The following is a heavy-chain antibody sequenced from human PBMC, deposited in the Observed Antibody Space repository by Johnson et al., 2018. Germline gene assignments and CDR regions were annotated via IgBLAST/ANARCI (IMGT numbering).Heavy chain of an antibody. CDR3: AKAYPTYDYYMDV. CDR1: GFTFDDYA. V-gene: IGHV3-9*01. J-gene: IGHJ6*03. CDR2: ISWNSGSI. Sequence: VQLVQSGGGLVQPGRSLRLSCAASGFTFDDYAMHWVRQAPGKGLEWVSGISWNSGSIGDADSVKGRFTISRANAKNSLYLQMNSLRAGDTALYYCAKAYPTYDYYMDVWGKGTTVTVSS.